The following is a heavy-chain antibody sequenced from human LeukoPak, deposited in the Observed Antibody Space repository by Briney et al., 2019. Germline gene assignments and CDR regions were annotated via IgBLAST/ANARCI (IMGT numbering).Heavy chain of an antibody. V-gene: IGHV4-4*07. D-gene: IGHD3-10*01. Sequence: SETLSLTCTVSGGSISSYYWSWIRQPAGKGLEWIGRIYTSGSTNYNPSLKSRVTMSVDTSKDQFSLKLSSVTAADTAVYYCARENGFGELAGNWSDPWGQGPLVTVPS. CDR2: IYTSGST. CDR1: GGSISSYY. J-gene: IGHJ5*02. CDR3: ARENGFGELAGNWSDP.